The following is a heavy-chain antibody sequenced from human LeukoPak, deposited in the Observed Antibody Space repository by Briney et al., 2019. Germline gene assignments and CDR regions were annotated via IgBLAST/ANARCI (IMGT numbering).Heavy chain of an antibody. D-gene: IGHD3-16*01. CDR1: GFTVSSSNY. J-gene: IGHJ4*02. CDR2: IYTGGTT. Sequence: GGSLRLSCAASGFTVSSSNYMNWVRQAPGKGLEWVSGIYTGGTTYYTDSVKGRFTISRDNPNNTLYLEMHSLRAEDTAVYYCAREISRFGIWGQGTLVTVSS. V-gene: IGHV3-66*01. CDR3: AREISRFGI.